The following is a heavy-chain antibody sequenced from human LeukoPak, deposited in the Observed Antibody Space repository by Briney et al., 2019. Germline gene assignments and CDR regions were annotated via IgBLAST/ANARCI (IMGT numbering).Heavy chain of an antibody. CDR1: GGSISSYY. J-gene: IGHJ3*02. CDR3: ARGRYSYGPVVDSEADAFDI. Sequence: SETLSLTCTVSGGSISSYYWSWIRQPAGKGLEWIGRIYTSGSTNYNPSLKSRVTISVDTSKNQFSLKLSSVTAADTAVYYCARGRYSYGPVVDSEADAFDIWGQGTMVTVSS. V-gene: IGHV4-4*07. D-gene: IGHD5-18*01. CDR2: IYTSGST.